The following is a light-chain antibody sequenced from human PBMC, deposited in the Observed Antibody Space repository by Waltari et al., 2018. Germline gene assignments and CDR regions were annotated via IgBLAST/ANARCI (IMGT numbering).Light chain of an antibody. CDR2: EVT. Sequence: QSALTQPASVSGSPGQSITISCSGTNSDVGGYNYVFWFQQHPGKAPKLMIYEVTYRPSGVSNRCSVSKSGNTASLTISGLQAEDEADYYCSSYTSSSLVVFGGGTKLTVL. J-gene: IGLJ2*01. CDR1: NSDVGGYNY. CDR3: SSYTSSSLVV. V-gene: IGLV2-14*01.